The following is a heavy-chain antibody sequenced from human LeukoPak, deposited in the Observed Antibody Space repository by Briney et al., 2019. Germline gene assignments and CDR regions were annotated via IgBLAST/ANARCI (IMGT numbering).Heavy chain of an antibody. CDR3: ARQHGDYGFIDLVDY. CDR2: IYYSGST. J-gene: IGHJ4*02. V-gene: IGHV4-61*01. Sequence: SETLSLTCTVSGGSVSSGSYYWSWIRQPPGKGLEWIGYIYYSGSTNYNPPLKSRVTISVDTSKNQFSLKLSSVTAADTAVYYCARQHGDYGFIDLVDYWGQGTLVTVSS. CDR1: GGSVSSGSYY. D-gene: IGHD4-17*01.